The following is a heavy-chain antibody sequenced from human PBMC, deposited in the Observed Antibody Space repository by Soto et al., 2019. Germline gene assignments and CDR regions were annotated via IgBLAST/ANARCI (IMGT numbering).Heavy chain of an antibody. CDR2: LYYSGST. V-gene: IGHV4-39*01. CDR1: GGSISSSSYY. Sequence: QLQLQESGPGLVKPSETLSLTCTVSGGSISSSSYYWGWIRQPPGKGLEWIGSLYYSGSTYYNPSLKRRVTISVDTSKNQFSLKLSSVTAADTAVYYCARRRDGYNCIDYWGQGTLVTVSS. CDR3: ARRRDGYNCIDY. D-gene: IGHD5-12*01. J-gene: IGHJ4*02.